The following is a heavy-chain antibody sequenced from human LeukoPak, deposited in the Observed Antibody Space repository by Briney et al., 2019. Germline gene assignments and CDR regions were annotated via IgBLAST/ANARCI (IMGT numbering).Heavy chain of an antibody. CDR1: GGSIGSNS. CDR2: IYNSGSA. J-gene: IGHJ5*02. D-gene: IGHD6-19*01. V-gene: IGHV4-59*01. Sequence: SETLSLTCTVSGGSIGSNSWSWIRQPPGKGLEWIGYIYNSGSANYNPSLKSRVTISVDTSKNQFSLKLSSVTAADTAVYYCARSHSSGWSKFDPWGQGTLSPSPQ. CDR3: ARSHSSGWSKFDP.